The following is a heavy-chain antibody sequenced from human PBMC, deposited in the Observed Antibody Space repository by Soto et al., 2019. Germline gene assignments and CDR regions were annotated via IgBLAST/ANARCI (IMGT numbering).Heavy chain of an antibody. Sequence: GGSLRLSCAASGFTFSSYAMSWVRQAPGKGLEWVSAISGSGGSTYYADSVKGRFTISRDNSKNTLNLQMNSLRAEDTAVYYCAKDPNLAVAGYFDYWGQGTLDTVSS. CDR3: AKDPNLAVAGYFDY. D-gene: IGHD6-19*01. J-gene: IGHJ4*02. CDR2: ISGSGGST. V-gene: IGHV3-23*01. CDR1: GFTFSSYA.